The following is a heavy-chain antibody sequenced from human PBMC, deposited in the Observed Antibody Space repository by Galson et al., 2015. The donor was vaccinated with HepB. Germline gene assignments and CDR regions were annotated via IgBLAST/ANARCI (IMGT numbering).Heavy chain of an antibody. CDR3: ARDAAVRSYDFWSGYSDY. CDR2: ISSSSKYI. Sequence: SLRLSCAASGFTFSGYTMNWVRQAPGKGLEWVSSISSSSKYIFYADSVKGRFTISRDNAKNSVYMQMSSLRAEDTAVYYCARDAAVRSYDFWSGYSDYWGQGTLVTVSS. CDR1: GFTFSGYT. J-gene: IGHJ4*02. D-gene: IGHD3-3*01. V-gene: IGHV3-21*01.